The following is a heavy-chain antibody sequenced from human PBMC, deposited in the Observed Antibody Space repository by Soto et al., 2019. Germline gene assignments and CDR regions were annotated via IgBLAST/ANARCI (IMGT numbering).Heavy chain of an antibody. CDR1: GFTFVNYA. V-gene: IGHV3-23*01. CDR3: AKYVGAMVRGIVVLGGVRTLDD. Sequence: EVQLLESGGGLVQPGGSLRLSCAASGFTFVNYAMSWVRQSPGKGLEWVSVISGSGSTTLYPESMEGRVTVSRDNLNAMLYQERNSLRAENPPVSYCAKYVGAMVRGIVVLGGVRTLDDWCQGTLVTVSS. CDR2: ISGSGSTT. J-gene: IGHJ4*02. D-gene: IGHD3-10*01.